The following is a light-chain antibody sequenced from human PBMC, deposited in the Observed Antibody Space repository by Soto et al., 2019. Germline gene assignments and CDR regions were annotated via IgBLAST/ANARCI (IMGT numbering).Light chain of an antibody. CDR1: EDIDNN. Sequence: DIQMTQSPSSLSASVGDRVTITCQASEDIDNNLNWYQQRPGKAPKLLISDASDLETGVPSRFSGTRSGTDFTFSLTGLQPEEIATYYCQQYDRIPLTFGGGTKVEIK. J-gene: IGKJ4*01. V-gene: IGKV1-33*01. CDR2: DAS. CDR3: QQYDRIPLT.